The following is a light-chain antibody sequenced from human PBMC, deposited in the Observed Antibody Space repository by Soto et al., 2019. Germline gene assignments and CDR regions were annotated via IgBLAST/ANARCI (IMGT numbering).Light chain of an antibody. V-gene: IGKV3-20*01. CDR2: GSS. J-gene: IGKJ2*01. Sequence: EVVLTQSPGTLSLSPGERATLSCRASQSVSNNYLAWYQQKPGQGPRLPIFGSSDRATGIPDRFSGSGSGTDFTLTISRLEPEDFAVYYCQQYGSPPPYTFGQGTKLEIK. CDR3: QQYGSPPPYT. CDR1: QSVSNNY.